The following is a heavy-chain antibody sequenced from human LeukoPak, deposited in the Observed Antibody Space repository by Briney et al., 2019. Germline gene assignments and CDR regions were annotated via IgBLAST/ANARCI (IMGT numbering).Heavy chain of an antibody. CDR3: ARRRYYYYGMDV. CDR1: GGSISSSSYY. J-gene: IGHJ6*02. Sequence: SETLSLTCTVSGGSISSSSYYWGWIRQPPGKGLEWIGSIYYSGSTYYNPSLKSRVTISVDTSKNQLSLKLSSVTAADTAVYYCARRRYYYYGMDVWGQGTTVTVSS. CDR2: IYYSGST. V-gene: IGHV4-39*01.